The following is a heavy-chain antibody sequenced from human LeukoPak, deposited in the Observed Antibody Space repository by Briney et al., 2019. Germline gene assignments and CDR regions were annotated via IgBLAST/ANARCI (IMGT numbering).Heavy chain of an antibody. J-gene: IGHJ6*02. CDR2: INPRNGDT. Sequence: ASVKVSCKASGYTFIGYCMHWVRQAPGQGLEWMGRINPRNGDTDYAQKFQGRVTMTTDTSTSTAYMELRSLRSDDTAVYYCARRGSGSQDYYYYYGMDVWGQGTTVTVSS. CDR3: ARRGSGSQDYYYYYGMDV. D-gene: IGHD6-19*01. CDR1: GYTFIGYC. V-gene: IGHV1-2*06.